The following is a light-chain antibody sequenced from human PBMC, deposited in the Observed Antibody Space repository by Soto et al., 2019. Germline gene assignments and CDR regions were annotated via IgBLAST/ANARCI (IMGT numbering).Light chain of an antibody. CDR3: ATWDDSLDGPV. Sequence: QSVLAQPPSASGTPGQRVTISCSGSNSNIGSYVVNWYQHLPGTAPKLLIYNNNQRPSGVPDRFSGSKSGTSASLAVSGLQSEDEADYYCATWDDSLDGPVFGGGTKLTV. V-gene: IGLV1-44*01. J-gene: IGLJ2*01. CDR2: NNN. CDR1: NSNIGSYV.